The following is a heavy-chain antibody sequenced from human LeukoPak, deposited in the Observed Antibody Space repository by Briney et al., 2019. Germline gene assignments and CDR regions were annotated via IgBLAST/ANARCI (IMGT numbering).Heavy chain of an antibody. Sequence: SETLSLTCTVSGGSISSSNYYWGWIRQPPGKGLEWIGNIYHSGSTYYNPSLKSRVTMSVDTSKNQFSLKLSSVTAADTAVYYCARDRLSLWFGELSPDPYYYYYYMDVWGKGTTVTISS. V-gene: IGHV4-39*07. J-gene: IGHJ6*03. CDR1: GGSISSSNYY. CDR2: IYHSGST. D-gene: IGHD3-10*01. CDR3: ARDRLSLWFGELSPDPYYYYYYMDV.